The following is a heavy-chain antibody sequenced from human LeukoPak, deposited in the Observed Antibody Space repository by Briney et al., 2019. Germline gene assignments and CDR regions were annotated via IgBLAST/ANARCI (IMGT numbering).Heavy chain of an antibody. V-gene: IGHV4-61*09. J-gene: IGHJ1*01. CDR2: IYTSGST. D-gene: IGHD3-22*01. Sequence: SQTLSLTCTVSGGSISSGSYYWSWIRQPAGKGLEWIGHIYTSGSTNYNPSLKSRVTISVDTSKNQFSLKLRSVTAADTAVYYCARVVQSTDSSGFYLPEYFQHWGQGTLVTVSS. CDR1: GGSISSGSYY. CDR3: ARVVQSTDSSGFYLPEYFQH.